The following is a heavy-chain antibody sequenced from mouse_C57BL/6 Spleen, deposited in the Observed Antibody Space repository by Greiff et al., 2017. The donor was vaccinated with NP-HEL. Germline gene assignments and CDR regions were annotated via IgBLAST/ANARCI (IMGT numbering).Heavy chain of an antibody. D-gene: IGHD2-1*01. J-gene: IGHJ3*01. Sequence: EVKLVESGGGLVKPGGSLKLSCAASGFTFSDYGMHWVRQAPEKGLEWVAYISSGSSTIYYADTVKGRFTISRDNAKNTLFLQMTSLRSEDTAMYYCARGYYGNYVWFAYWGQGTLVTVSA. V-gene: IGHV5-17*01. CDR3: ARGYYGNYVWFAY. CDR1: GFTFSDYG. CDR2: ISSGSSTI.